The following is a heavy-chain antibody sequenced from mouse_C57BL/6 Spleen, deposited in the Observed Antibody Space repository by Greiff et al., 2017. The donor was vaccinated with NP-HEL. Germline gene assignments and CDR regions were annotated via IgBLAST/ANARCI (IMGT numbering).Heavy chain of an antibody. J-gene: IGHJ3*01. V-gene: IGHV1-59*01. CDR3: ARSGYYGSSYEAY. D-gene: IGHD1-1*01. CDR2: IDPSDSYT. Sequence: QVQLQQPGAELVRPGTSVKMSCKASGYTFTSYWMHWVKQRPGQGLEWIGVIDPSDSYTNYNQKFKGKATLTVDTSSSTAYMQLSSLTSEDSAVYYCARSGYYGSSYEAYWGQGTLVTVSA. CDR1: GYTFTSYW.